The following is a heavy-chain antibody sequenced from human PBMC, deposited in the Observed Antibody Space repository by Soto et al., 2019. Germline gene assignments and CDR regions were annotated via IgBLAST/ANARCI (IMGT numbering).Heavy chain of an antibody. Sequence: GGSLRLSCAASGFTFTTAWINGVRQAPGTGLEWVGRSKSKNDGGTADFAAPVKGRFAISRDDSKNMVDLQMNNLKTEDTAVYYCTTDSYFTMELVRFDFWGLGTLVTVSS. J-gene: IGHJ4*01. D-gene: IGHD1-7*01. V-gene: IGHV3-15*07. CDR1: GFTFTTAW. CDR3: TTDSYFTMELVRFDF. CDR2: SKSKNDGGTA.